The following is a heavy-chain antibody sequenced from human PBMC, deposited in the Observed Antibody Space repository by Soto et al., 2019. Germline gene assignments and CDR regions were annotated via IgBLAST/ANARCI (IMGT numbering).Heavy chain of an antibody. CDR3: ARDGGDGNYYYYGMAV. CDR1: GYTFTSYD. J-gene: IGHJ6*02. Sequence: ASVKVSCKASGYTFTSYDINWVRQATGQGLEWMGWMNPNSGNTGYAQKFQGRVTMTRNTSISTAYMELSSLRSDDTAVYYCARDGGDGNYYYYGMAVWGQGTTVTVSS. D-gene: IGHD3-16*01. CDR2: MNPNSGNT. V-gene: IGHV1-8*01.